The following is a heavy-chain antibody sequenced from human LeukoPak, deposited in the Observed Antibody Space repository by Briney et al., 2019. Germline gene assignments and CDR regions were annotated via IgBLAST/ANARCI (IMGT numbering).Heavy chain of an antibody. D-gene: IGHD3-22*01. J-gene: IGHJ4*02. Sequence: GGSLRLSCAASGFTFDDYAMHWVRQAPGKGLERVSLISGDGGSTYYADSVKGRFTISRDNSKNSLYLQMNSLRTEDTALYYCAKIFPPSYYYDSSGYYDPFDYWGQGTLVTVSS. CDR2: ISGDGGST. CDR3: AKIFPPSYYYDSSGYYDPFDY. V-gene: IGHV3-43*02. CDR1: GFTFDDYA.